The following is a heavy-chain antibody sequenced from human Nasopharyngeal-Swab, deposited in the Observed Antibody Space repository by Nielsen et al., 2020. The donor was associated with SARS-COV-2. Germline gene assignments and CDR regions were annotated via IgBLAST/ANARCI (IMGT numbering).Heavy chain of an antibody. J-gene: IGHJ6*02. CDR1: GFTFSAYG. CDR3: ARDLRAGSLWRDLTRYYYYGMDV. D-gene: IGHD2-21*01. V-gene: IGHV3-33*01. CDR2: IWYAGSNK. Sequence: GESLKISCAASGFTFSAYGMHWVRQAPGKGLDWVAFIWYAGSNKYYADSVKGRFTISRDNSKNTLYLQMNSLRAEDTAVYYCARDLRAGSLWRDLTRYYYYGMDVWGQGTTVTVSS.